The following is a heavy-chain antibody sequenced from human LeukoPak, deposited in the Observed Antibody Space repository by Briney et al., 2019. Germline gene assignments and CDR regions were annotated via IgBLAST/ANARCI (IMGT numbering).Heavy chain of an antibody. D-gene: IGHD3-22*01. V-gene: IGHV4-39*07. Sequence: SETLSLTCTVSGGSISSSSYYWGWIRQPPGKGLEWIGSIYYSGSPYYNPSLKSRVTISVDTSKNQFSLKLSSVTAADTAVYYCARREYYYDSSGHSGAFDIWGQGTMVTVSS. CDR1: GGSISSSSYY. J-gene: IGHJ3*02. CDR3: ARREYYYDSSGHSGAFDI. CDR2: IYYSGSP.